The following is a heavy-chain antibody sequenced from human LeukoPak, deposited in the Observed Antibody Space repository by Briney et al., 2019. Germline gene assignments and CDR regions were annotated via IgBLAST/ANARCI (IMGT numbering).Heavy chain of an antibody. CDR3: ARELDDAFDI. Sequence: SETLSLTCTVSGGSLSSYYWSWIRQPPGKGLEWIGYIYYSGSTNYNPSLKSRVTTSVDTSKNQFSLKLSSVTAADTAVYYCARELDDAFDIWGQGTMVTVSS. CDR1: GGSLSSYY. D-gene: IGHD1-1*01. V-gene: IGHV4-59*01. J-gene: IGHJ3*02. CDR2: IYYSGST.